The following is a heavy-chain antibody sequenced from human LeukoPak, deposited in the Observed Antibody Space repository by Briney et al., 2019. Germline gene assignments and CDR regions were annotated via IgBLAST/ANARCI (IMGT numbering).Heavy chain of an antibody. V-gene: IGHV3-21*01. Sequence: GGSLRLSCAASGFTFSSYSMNWVRQAPGKGLEWVSSITRSSYIYYADSMKGRFTVSRDNAKNSLYLQMNSLRAEDTAVYYCARAINGDDYWGQGTLVTVSS. CDR1: GFTFSSYS. CDR2: ITRSSYI. CDR3: ARAINGDDY. J-gene: IGHJ4*02. D-gene: IGHD7-27*01.